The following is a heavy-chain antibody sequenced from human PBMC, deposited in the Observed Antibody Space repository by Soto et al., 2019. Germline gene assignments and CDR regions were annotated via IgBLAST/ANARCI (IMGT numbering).Heavy chain of an antibody. CDR1: GYSFTDFA. D-gene: IGHD5-12*01. CDR3: ARGPLSGVATIWDYANWFDP. CDR2: INADKGDT. V-gene: IGHV1-3*01. Sequence: QAQLVQSGAEVKKPGASVKVSCKASGYSFTDFAMHWVRLASGQRLEWMGWINADKGDTKCSPKFQGRVTITRDTSATTVYMELRSLRSEDTTVYYCARGPLSGVATIWDYANWFDPWGQGSLVTVST. J-gene: IGHJ5*02.